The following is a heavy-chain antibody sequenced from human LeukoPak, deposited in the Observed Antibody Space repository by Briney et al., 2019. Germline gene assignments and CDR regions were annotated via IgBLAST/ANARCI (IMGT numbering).Heavy chain of an antibody. CDR1: GFTFSSYG. D-gene: IGHD2-15*01. V-gene: IGHV3-30*02. J-gene: IGHJ4*02. CDR3: ARGGGYCSGGGCYGIDY. CDR2: IRYDGSNK. Sequence: GGSLRLSCAASGFTFSSYGMHWVRQAPGKGLEWVAFIRYDGSNKYYADSVKGRFTISRDNSKNTLYVQMGSLRAEDMGVYYCARGGGYCSGGGCYGIDYWGQGTLVTVSS.